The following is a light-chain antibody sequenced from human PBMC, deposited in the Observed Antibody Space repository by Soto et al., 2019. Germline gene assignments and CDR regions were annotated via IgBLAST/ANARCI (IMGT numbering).Light chain of an antibody. V-gene: IGLV2-14*01. Sequence: QSVLTQPASVSGSPGQSITISCTGTSSDVGGYNYVSWYQQHPGKAPKLMIYDVSNRPSGVSNRFSGSKSGNTASLTIPGLQAEDEADYYCAAWDDSLNGHVFGTGTKVTVL. CDR3: AAWDDSLNGHV. CDR2: DVS. CDR1: SSDVGGYNY. J-gene: IGLJ1*01.